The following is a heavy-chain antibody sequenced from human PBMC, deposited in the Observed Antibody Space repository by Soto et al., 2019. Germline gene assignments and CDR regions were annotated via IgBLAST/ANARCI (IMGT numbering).Heavy chain of an antibody. J-gene: IGHJ6*03. Sequence: EEELLESGGGLVQPGGSLRLSCAASGFTFSSYAMSWVRQAPGKGLEWVAGISESGGSTYYADSVRGRFTISRDNSKSTLYLKMNSLRAEDTALYYCAKPPGSSSTYYYNMGVCGTGTTVTVTS. CDR2: ISESGGST. D-gene: IGHD6-6*01. V-gene: IGHV3-23*01. CDR1: GFTFSSYA. CDR3: AKPPGSSSTYYYNMGV.